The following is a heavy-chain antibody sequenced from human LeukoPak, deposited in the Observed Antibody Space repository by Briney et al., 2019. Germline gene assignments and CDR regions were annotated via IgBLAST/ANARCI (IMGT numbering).Heavy chain of an antibody. CDR2: IIPILGIA. J-gene: IGHJ4*02. CDR1: GGTFSSYA. V-gene: IGHV1-69*04. CDR3: ARHLTVTTSPFDY. D-gene: IGHD4-11*01. Sequence: ASVKVSCKASGGTFSSYAISWVRQAPGQGLEWMGRIIPILGIANYAQKFQGRVTITADKSTSTAYMELSSLRSEDAAVYYCARHLTVTTSPFDYWGQGTLVTVSS.